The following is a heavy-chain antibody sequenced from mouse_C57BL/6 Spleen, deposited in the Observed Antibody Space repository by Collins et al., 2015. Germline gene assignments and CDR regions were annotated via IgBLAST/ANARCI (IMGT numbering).Heavy chain of an antibody. J-gene: IGHJ4*01. CDR2: INTYSGVP. D-gene: IGHD2-3*01. CDR1: GYTFTTYG. Sequence: QIQLVQSGPELKKPGETVKISCKASGYTFTTYGMSWVKQAPGKGLKWMGWINTYSGVPTYADDFKGRFAFSLETSASTAYLQINNLKNEDTATYFCARPGGDGAMDYWGQGTSVTVSS. CDR3: ARPGGDGAMDY. V-gene: IGHV9-3*01.